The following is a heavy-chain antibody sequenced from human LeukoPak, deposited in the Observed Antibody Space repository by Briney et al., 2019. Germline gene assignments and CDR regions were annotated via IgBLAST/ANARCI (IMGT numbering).Heavy chain of an antibody. D-gene: IGHD5-24*01. CDR3: AGGDGYISFDY. V-gene: IGHV3-11*01. Sequence: GGSLRLCCAASGFTFSDYYMSWIRQAPGKGLEWVSYISSSGSTIYYADSVKGRFPISRDNAKNSLYLQMNSLRAEDTAVYYCAGGDGYISFDYWGQGNLVTVSS. CDR2: ISSSGSTI. CDR1: GFTFSDYY. J-gene: IGHJ4*02.